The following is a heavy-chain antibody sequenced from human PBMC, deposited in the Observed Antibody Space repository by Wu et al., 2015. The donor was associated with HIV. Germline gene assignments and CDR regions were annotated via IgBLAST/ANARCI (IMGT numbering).Heavy chain of an antibody. CDR3: ARDNLLWFGRTYY. Sequence: QVQLVQSGAEVKKPGSSVKVSCKASGGTFSRYAINWVRQAPGQGLEWMGRIIPLFGTANYAQKFQGRVTITADESTSTAYMELSSLRSEDTAVYYCARDNLLWFGRTYYWGQGTLVTVSS. D-gene: IGHD3-10*01. J-gene: IGHJ4*02. V-gene: IGHV1-69*13. CDR2: IIPLFGTA. CDR1: GGTFSRYA.